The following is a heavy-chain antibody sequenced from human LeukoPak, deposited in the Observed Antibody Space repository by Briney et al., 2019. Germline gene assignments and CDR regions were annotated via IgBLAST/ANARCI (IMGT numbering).Heavy chain of an antibody. V-gene: IGHV4-30-2*01. D-gene: IGHD3-10*01. CDR2: IYHSGST. J-gene: IGHJ3*02. CDR3: ARWFAEIHDAFDI. Sequence: SETLSLTCTVSGGSISSGGYYWSWIRQPPGKGLEWIGYIYHSGSTYYNPSLKSRVTISVDRSKNQVSLKLSSVTAADTAVYYCARWFAEIHDAFDIWGQGTKVTVSS. CDR1: GGSISSGGYY.